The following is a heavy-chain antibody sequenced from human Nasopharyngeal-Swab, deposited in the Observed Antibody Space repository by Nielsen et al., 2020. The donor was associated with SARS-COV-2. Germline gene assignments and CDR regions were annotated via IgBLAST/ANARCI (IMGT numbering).Heavy chain of an antibody. CDR2: VHHSGST. J-gene: IGHJ4*01. CDR3: ARSLVGCSSHTCAPMN. D-gene: IGHD2-2*01. V-gene: IGHV4-4*02. Sequence: WIRQPPGKGLEWVGEVHHSGSTHYNPSLKSQVVISADKSNQFSLRMNSVTAADTALYYCARSLVGCSSHTCAPMNWGHGTLVTVSS.